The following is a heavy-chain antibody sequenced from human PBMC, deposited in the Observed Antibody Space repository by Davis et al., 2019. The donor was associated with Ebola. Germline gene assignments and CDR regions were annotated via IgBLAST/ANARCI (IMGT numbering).Heavy chain of an antibody. CDR2: INHSGST. J-gene: IGHJ4*02. CDR1: GRSFSGYY. D-gene: IGHD4-11*01. CDR3: AGYDHTNYLND. V-gene: IGHV4-34*01. Sequence: GSLRLSCAVYGRSFSGYYWSWIRQPPGKGLAWIGEINHSGSTNHNPSLKSRVTISLDTSKNQMSLTVNSVTAADTAVYYCAGYDHTNYLNDWGQGTLVTVSS.